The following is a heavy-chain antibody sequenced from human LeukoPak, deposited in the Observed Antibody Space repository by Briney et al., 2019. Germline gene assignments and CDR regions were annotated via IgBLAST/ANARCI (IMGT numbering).Heavy chain of an antibody. CDR2: IIPIFGTA. Sequence: GASVKVSCKASGYTFTSYYMHWVRQAPGQGLEWMGGIIPIFGTANYAQKFQGRVTITADKSTSTAYMELSSLRSEDTAVYYCARGLKIGRFFSKRYYDRHAFDIWGQGTMVTVSS. D-gene: IGHD3-16*01. J-gene: IGHJ3*02. CDR3: ARGLKIGRFFSKRYYDRHAFDI. V-gene: IGHV1-69*06. CDR1: GYTFTSYY.